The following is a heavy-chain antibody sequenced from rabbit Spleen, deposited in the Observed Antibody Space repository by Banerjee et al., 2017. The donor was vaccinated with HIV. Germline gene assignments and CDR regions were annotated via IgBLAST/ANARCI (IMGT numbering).Heavy chain of an antibody. CDR3: ARTRTLWSLGL. J-gene: IGHJ4*01. Sequence: QSLEESGGDLVKPGASLTLTCTASGFSFSDNAYMCWVRQAPGKGLEWIACIYAGNSDTTYHARWAKGRFTISKTSSTTVTLQMTSLTAADTATYFCARTRTLWSLGLWGQGTLVTVS. D-gene: IGHD5-1*01. CDR2: IYAGNSDTT. V-gene: IGHV1S40*01. CDR1: GFSFSDNAY.